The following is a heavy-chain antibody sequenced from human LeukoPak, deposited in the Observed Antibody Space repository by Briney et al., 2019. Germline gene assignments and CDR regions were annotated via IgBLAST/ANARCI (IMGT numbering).Heavy chain of an antibody. D-gene: IGHD4-17*01. Sequence: KPSETLSLTCTVSGGSISSYYWSRIRQHPGKGLEWIGYIYYSGSTYYNPSLKSRVTISVDTSKNQFSLKLSSVTAADTAVYYCARVHYGDYIPFDPWGQGTLVTVSS. CDR3: ARVHYGDYIPFDP. CDR2: IYYSGST. CDR1: GGSISSYY. J-gene: IGHJ5*02. V-gene: IGHV4-59*06.